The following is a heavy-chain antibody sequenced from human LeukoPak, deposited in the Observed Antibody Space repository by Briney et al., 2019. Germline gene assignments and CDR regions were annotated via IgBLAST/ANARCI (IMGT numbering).Heavy chain of an antibody. V-gene: IGHV3-30*02. CDR3: TTDTFGARDS. J-gene: IGHJ4*02. Sequence: GGSLRLSCAASGFTVSSYGMHWVRQAPGKGLEGVAFIRYDGSNKYYADSVKGRFTISRDNSKNTLYLQMNSLRAEDTAVYYCTTDTFGARDSWGQGTLVTVSS. D-gene: IGHD3-10*01. CDR2: IRYDGSNK. CDR1: GFTVSSYG.